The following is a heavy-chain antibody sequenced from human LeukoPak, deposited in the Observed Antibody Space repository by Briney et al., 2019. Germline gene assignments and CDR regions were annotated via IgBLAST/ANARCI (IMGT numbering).Heavy chain of an antibody. CDR2: ISWNSDTI. CDR1: GFTFDDYA. Sequence: GGSLRLSCAVSGFTFDDYAMHWVRLVPGKGLEWVSGISWNSDTIGYGDSVKGRFTISRDNAKNSLYLQMNSLRAEDTAVYYCARGGGYGGYYFDYWGQGTLVTVSS. D-gene: IGHD5-12*01. J-gene: IGHJ4*02. V-gene: IGHV3-9*01. CDR3: ARGGGYGGYYFDY.